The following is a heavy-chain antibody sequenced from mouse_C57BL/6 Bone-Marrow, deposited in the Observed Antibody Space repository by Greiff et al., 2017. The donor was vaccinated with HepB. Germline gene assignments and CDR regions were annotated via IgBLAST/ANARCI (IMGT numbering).Heavy chain of an antibody. CDR3: ANYYGSLYAMDY. J-gene: IGHJ4*01. Sequence: VQLKQPGAELVKPGASVKMSCKASGYTFTSYWITWVKQRPGQGLEWIGDIYPGSGSTNYNEKFKSKATLTVDTSSSTAYMQLSSLTSEDSAVYYCANYYGSLYAMDYWGQGTSVTVSS. CDR1: GYTFTSYW. V-gene: IGHV1-55*01. D-gene: IGHD1-1*01. CDR2: IYPGSGST.